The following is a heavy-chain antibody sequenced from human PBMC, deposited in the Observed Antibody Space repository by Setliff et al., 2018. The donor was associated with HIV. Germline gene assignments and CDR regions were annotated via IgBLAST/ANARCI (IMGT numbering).Heavy chain of an antibody. CDR2: IYYSGTT. CDR3: ARPTALNGVGSSDY. CDR1: GDSISSSTFY. V-gene: IGHV4-39*01. Sequence: SETLSLTCTVSGDSISSSTFYWGWIRQPPGKGLEWIGSIYYSGTTYYNPSLKSRVAISVDTSKNQFSLKLSSVTAADTAVYYCARPTALNGVGSSDYWGQGTLVTVSS. J-gene: IGHJ4*02. D-gene: IGHD4-17*01.